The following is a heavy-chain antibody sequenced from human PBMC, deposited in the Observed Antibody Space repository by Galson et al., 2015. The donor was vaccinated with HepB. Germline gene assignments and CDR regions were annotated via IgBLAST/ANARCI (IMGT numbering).Heavy chain of an antibody. Sequence: TLSLTCTVSGGSISSGGYYWSWIRQHPGKGLEWIGYIYYSGSTYYNPSLKSRVTISVDTSKNQFSLKLSSVTAADTAVYYCARDSTYDSSGYYYGGGWFDPWGQGTLVTVSS. CDR3: ARDSTYDSSGYYYGGGWFDP. J-gene: IGHJ5*02. D-gene: IGHD3-22*01. V-gene: IGHV4-31*03. CDR2: IYYSGST. CDR1: GGSISSGGYY.